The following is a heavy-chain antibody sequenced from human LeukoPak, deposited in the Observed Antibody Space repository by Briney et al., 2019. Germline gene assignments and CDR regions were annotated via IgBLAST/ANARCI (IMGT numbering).Heavy chain of an antibody. J-gene: IGHJ3*02. V-gene: IGHV3-43*02. CDR2: ISGDGDST. CDR1: GFTFDNYA. Sequence: PGGSLRLSCAASGFTFDNYAMHWVRQVPGKGLEWVSLISGDGDSTYYPDSVKGRFTMSRDNSKNSLYLQMNSLRTEDTALYYCAKDIGADYYYDSSGYFIWGQGTMVTVSS. CDR3: AKDIGADYYYDSSGYFI. D-gene: IGHD3-22*01.